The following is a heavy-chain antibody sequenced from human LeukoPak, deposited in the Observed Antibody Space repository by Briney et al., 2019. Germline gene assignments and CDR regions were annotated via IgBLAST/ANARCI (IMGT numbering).Heavy chain of an antibody. CDR1: AYIFSGHW. CDR2: IKEDGSER. V-gene: IGHV3-7*03. Sequence: GGSLRLSCEASAYIFSGHWLNWVRQTPGKGLEWVARIKEDGSERQYVDSVKGRFSISRDNTKGSLFLQLNSLRAEDTAVYFCARGGGLDVWGQGATVTVSS. D-gene: IGHD3-16*01. CDR3: ARGGGLDV. J-gene: IGHJ6*02.